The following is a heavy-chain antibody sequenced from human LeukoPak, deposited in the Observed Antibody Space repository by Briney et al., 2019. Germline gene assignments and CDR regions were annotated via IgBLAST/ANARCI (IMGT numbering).Heavy chain of an antibody. V-gene: IGHV1-69*13. Sequence: SVKVSCKASGYTFTSYGISWVRQAPGQGLEWMGGIIPIFGTANYAQKFQGRVTITADESTSTAYMELSSLRSEDTAVYYCARDSGGGNCFDYWGQGTLVTVSS. J-gene: IGHJ4*02. CDR1: GYTFTSYG. D-gene: IGHD4-23*01. CDR3: ARDSGGGNCFDY. CDR2: IIPIFGTA.